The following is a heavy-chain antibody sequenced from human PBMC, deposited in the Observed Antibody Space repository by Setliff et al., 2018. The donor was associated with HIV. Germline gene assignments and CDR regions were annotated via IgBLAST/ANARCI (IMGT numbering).Heavy chain of an antibody. CDR2: IYSNGRT. V-gene: IGHV4-39*01. Sequence: SETLSLTCTVSRDSISSSSDYWGWIRQSPRKGLEWIGTIYSNGRTYYNPSLKSRVTMSLDTSKSQFSLKLRSVTATDTAVYYCSRRIAVANYYFDFWGQGTLVTVSS. D-gene: IGHD6-19*01. CDR1: RDSISSSSDY. CDR3: SRRIAVANYYFDF. J-gene: IGHJ4*02.